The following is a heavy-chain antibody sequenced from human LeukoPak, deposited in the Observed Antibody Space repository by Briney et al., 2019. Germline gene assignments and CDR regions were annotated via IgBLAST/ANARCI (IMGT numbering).Heavy chain of an antibody. Sequence: GRPLRLSCAASGFTFSDYYMSWIRQAPGKGLEWVSYISSSGGTIYYADSVKGRFTISRDNAKNSLYLQMNSLRAEDTAVYYCARDTGYSSGWSDYWGQGTLVTVSS. J-gene: IGHJ4*02. V-gene: IGHV3-11*01. CDR2: ISSSGGTI. CDR3: ARDTGYSSGWSDY. CDR1: GFTFSDYY. D-gene: IGHD6-19*01.